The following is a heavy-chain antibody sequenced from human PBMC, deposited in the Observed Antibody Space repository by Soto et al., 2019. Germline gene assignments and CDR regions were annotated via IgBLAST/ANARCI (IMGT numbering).Heavy chain of an antibody. Sequence: NPSETLSLTCTVSGGSISSSSYYWGWIRQPPGKGLEWIGSIYYSGSTYYNPSLKSRVTISVDTSKNQFSLKLSSVTAADTAVYYCARHRPTPKYYYDSSGYPRHAFDIWGQGTMVTVSS. J-gene: IGHJ3*02. V-gene: IGHV4-39*01. D-gene: IGHD3-22*01. CDR2: IYYSGST. CDR1: GGSISSSSYY. CDR3: ARHRPTPKYYYDSSGYPRHAFDI.